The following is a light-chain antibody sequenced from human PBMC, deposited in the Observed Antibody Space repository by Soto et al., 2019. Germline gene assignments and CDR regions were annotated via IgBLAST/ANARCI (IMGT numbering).Light chain of an antibody. Sequence: DIVMTQSPLSLPVTPGEPASISCRSSQSLLHSNGYNYLDWYLQKPGQSPQLLIYLGSNRASGVPDRFSGSGSGTDFTLKISRMEAEDVGVYYCMQALQTPTTFGQGTKVDIK. J-gene: IGKJ1*01. CDR3: MQALQTPTT. V-gene: IGKV2-28*01. CDR2: LGS. CDR1: QSLLHSNGYNY.